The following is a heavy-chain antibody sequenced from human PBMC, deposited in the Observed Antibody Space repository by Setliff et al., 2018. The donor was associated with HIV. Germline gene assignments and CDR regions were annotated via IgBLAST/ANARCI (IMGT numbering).Heavy chain of an antibody. J-gene: IGHJ1*01. D-gene: IGHD4-17*01. Sequence: SETLSLTCTVSGGSINGYYWSWIRQPPGKGLEWIGCFYPTGSVNYNPSLKSRVTISVDTSKNQFSLILTSVTAADTAVYYCARHHLRTTEEYFQHWGQGTLVTVSS. CDR2: FYPTGSV. CDR1: GGSINGYY. V-gene: IGHV4-4*09. CDR3: ARHHLRTTEEYFQH.